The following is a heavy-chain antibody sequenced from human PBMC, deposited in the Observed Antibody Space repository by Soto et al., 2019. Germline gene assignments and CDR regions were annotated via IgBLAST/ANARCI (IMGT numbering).Heavy chain of an antibody. D-gene: IGHD5-12*01. J-gene: IGHJ1*01. CDR1: GGTFSSFG. CDR3: AREGSGYNF. Sequence: QVQLVQSGAELKKPGSSVKVSCKASGGTFSSFGISWVRQAPGQGLEWMGGIIPVFGRPNYAQRFRGRLTITADESTNTCYMELIDVGSEDTAVYYCAREGSGYNFWGQGTQVTVSS. V-gene: IGHV1-69*01. CDR2: IIPVFGRP.